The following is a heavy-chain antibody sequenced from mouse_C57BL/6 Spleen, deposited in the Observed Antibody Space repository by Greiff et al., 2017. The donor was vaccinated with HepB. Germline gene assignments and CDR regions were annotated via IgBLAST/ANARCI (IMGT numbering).Heavy chain of an antibody. CDR2: INPSSGYT. CDR3: AVWLRDYAMDY. Sequence: QVQLQQSGAELAKPGASVKLSCKASDYTFTNYWMHWVKQRPGQGLEWIGYINPSSGYTKYNQNFKDKATLTADKSSSTAYMQLSSLTYEDSAVYYCAVWLRDYAMDYWGQGTSVTVSS. J-gene: IGHJ4*01. CDR1: DYTFTNYW. D-gene: IGHD2-2*01. V-gene: IGHV1-7*01.